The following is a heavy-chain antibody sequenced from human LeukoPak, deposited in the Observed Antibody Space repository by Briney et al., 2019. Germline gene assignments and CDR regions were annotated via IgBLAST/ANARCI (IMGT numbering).Heavy chain of an antibody. D-gene: IGHD4-11*01. CDR2: ITSDGNKK. Sequence: GGSLRLSCAASGLTFSNYAMYWVRQAPGKGLEWLAGITSDGNKKFHSDSVKGRFTISRDNFRNTLYLQMNSLRLEDTAVYYCAKDYGYYSSYYYGMDVWGQGTTVTVSS. CDR1: GLTFSNYA. J-gene: IGHJ6*02. CDR3: AKDYGYYSSYYYGMDV. V-gene: IGHV3-30-3*01.